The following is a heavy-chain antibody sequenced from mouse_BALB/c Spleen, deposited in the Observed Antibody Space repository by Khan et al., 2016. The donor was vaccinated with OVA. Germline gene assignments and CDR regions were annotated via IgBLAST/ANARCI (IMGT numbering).Heavy chain of an antibody. CDR2: INPSNGYT. D-gene: IGHD2-5*01. CDR3: VRDGAHCRNYGWFTY. Sequence: QVQLQQSGAELARPGASVKMSCKASGYTFTSYTIHWIKQRPGQGLEWIGYINPSNGYTNYNQKFKDKATLTADKSSTTAYMQLSSLTSDDSAVYNCVRDGAHCRNYGWFTYWGQGTLVTVSA. J-gene: IGHJ3*01. CDR1: GYTFTSYT. V-gene: IGHV1-4*01.